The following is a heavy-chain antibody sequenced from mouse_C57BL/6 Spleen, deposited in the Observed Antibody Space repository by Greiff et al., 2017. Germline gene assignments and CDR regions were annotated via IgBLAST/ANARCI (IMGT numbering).Heavy chain of an antibody. CDR3: ARVYYYGSSDSWFAY. D-gene: IGHD1-1*01. J-gene: IGHJ3*01. V-gene: IGHV5-16*01. CDR2: INYDGSST. CDR1: GFTFSDYY. Sequence: EVKLVESEGGLVQPGSSMKLSCTASGFTFSDYYMAWVRQVPEKGLEWVANINYDGSSTYYLDSLKSRFIISRDNAKNILYLQMSSLKSEDTATYYCARVYYYGSSDSWFAYWGQGTLVTVSA.